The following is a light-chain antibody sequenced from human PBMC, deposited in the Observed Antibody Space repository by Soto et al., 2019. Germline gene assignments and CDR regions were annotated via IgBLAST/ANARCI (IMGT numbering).Light chain of an antibody. CDR3: QQYGSSPPRVT. J-gene: IGKJ4*01. Sequence: EIVLTQSPGTLSLSPGERATLSCRASQSIATTLAWYQQKPGQAPRLLIYGASSRATGIPDRFSGSGSGTDFTLTISRLEPEDFAVYYCQQYGSSPPRVTFGGGTKVDI. V-gene: IGKV3-20*01. CDR1: QSIATT. CDR2: GAS.